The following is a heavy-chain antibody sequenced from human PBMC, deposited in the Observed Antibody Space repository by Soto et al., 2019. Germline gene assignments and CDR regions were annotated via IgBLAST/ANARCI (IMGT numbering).Heavy chain of an antibody. Sequence: SETLSLTCTLSGASITSTTYFWAWIRHPPGKGLEWGGSIYYSGKTHYNPSLKRRVTISVDGSKNQFSLQMTSVTAADTAVYYCAKNLPRAGRFDYWRQGALVTVSS. V-gene: IGHV4-39*01. CDR2: IYYSGKT. CDR3: AKNLPRAGRFDY. J-gene: IGHJ4*02. D-gene: IGHD6-6*01. CDR1: GASITSTTYF.